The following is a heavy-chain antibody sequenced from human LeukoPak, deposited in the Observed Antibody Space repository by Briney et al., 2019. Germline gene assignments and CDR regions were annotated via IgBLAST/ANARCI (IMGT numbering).Heavy chain of an antibody. V-gene: IGHV4-39*01. Sequence: SETLSLTCTVSGGSISSSSYYWGWIRQPPGKGLEWIGSIYYSGSTYYNPSLKSRVTISVDTSKYQFSLKLSSVTAADTAVYYCARFLGDYYDSSGYYYYWFDPWGQGTLVTVSS. CDR1: GGSISSSSYY. CDR2: IYYSGST. J-gene: IGHJ5*02. CDR3: ARFLGDYYDSSGYYYYWFDP. D-gene: IGHD3-22*01.